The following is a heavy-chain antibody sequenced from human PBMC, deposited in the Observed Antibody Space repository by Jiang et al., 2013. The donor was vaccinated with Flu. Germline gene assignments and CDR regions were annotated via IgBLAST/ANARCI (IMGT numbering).Heavy chain of an antibody. Sequence: RYSPSLKSRLTITKDTSKNQVVLTMTNMDPVDTATYYCAHEYQLLMGTSFDYWGQGTLVTVSS. V-gene: IGHV2-5*01. J-gene: IGHJ4*02. D-gene: IGHD2-2*01. CDR3: AHEYQLLMGTSFDY.